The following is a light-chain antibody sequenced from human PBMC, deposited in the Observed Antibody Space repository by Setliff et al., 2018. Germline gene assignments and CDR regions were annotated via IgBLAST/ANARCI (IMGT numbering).Light chain of an antibody. V-gene: IGLV2-14*03. CDR1: SSDVGGYNY. CDR2: DVS. J-gene: IGLJ1*01. Sequence: QSVLTQPASVSGSPGQSITISCTGTSSDVGGYNYVSWYHQHPGKAPKLMIYDVSNRPSGVSNRFSGSKSANTASLTISGLQAEDEADYYCSSYAGSSTLYVFGTGTKVTV. CDR3: SSYAGSSTLYV.